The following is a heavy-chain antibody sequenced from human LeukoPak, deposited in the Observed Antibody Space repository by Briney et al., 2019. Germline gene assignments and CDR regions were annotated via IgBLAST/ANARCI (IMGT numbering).Heavy chain of an antibody. V-gene: IGHV1-46*01. CDR1: GYTFTRYY. D-gene: IGHD4-17*01. Sequence: ASVKVSCKASGYTFTRYYLQWVRQAPGQGLELMGIINPSGGSTSYAQKFQGRVTMTRDTSTSTVYMELSSLRSEDTAVYYCARRHFNDCGVAHFDYWGQGTLVTVSS. J-gene: IGHJ4*02. CDR3: ARRHFNDCGVAHFDY. CDR2: INPSGGST.